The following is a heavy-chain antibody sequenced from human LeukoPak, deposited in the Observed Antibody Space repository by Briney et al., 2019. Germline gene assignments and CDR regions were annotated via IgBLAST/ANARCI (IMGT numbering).Heavy chain of an antibody. J-gene: IGHJ4*02. Sequence: GGSLRLSCAASGFTFSSYWMSWVRQAPGKGLEWVATIKQDGSEKYYVDSVKGRFTISRDNAKNSLYLQMNSLRAEDTAVYYCTTSKIGVGRFDFWGQGNLVTVSS. V-gene: IGHV3-7*03. CDR1: GFTFSSYW. CDR2: IKQDGSEK. D-gene: IGHD1-14*01. CDR3: TTSKIGVGRFDF.